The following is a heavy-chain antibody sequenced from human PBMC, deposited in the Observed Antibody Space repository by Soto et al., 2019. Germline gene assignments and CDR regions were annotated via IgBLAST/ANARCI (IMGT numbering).Heavy chain of an antibody. CDR3: AAETCGGDCYYYYGMDV. CDR1: GGTFSSYA. Sequence: QVQLVQSGAEVKKPGSSVKVSCKASGGTFSSYAISWVRQAPGQGLEWMGGIIPIFGTANYAQKFQGRVTITADESTSTAYMELSRLRSEDTAVYYCAAETCGGDCYYYYGMDVWGQGTTVTVSS. CDR2: IIPIFGTA. D-gene: IGHD2-21*02. J-gene: IGHJ6*02. V-gene: IGHV1-69*01.